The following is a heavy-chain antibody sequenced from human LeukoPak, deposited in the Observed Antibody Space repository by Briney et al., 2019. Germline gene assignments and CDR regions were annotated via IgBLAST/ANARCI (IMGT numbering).Heavy chain of an antibody. J-gene: IGHJ4*02. V-gene: IGHV1-2*02. CDR2: INPKSGGT. Sequence: ASVKVSCKASGYTFTGHYLHWVRQAPGQALEWGAWINPKSGGTDYAQKFHGRVAVTTTTSISTAYMEMRRLISDDTAVYYCARAIVAEPAAIDDYWGQGTLVTVSS. D-gene: IGHD2-2*01. CDR3: ARAIVAEPAAIDDY. CDR1: GYTFTGHY.